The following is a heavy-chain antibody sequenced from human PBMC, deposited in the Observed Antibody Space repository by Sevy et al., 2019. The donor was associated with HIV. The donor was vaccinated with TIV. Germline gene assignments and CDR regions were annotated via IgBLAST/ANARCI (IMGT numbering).Heavy chain of an antibody. CDR2: INPSGGST. Sequence: ASVKVSCKASGYTFTSYYMHWVRQAPGQGLEWMGIINPSGGSTSYAQKFQGRVTMTRDTSTSTVYMELSSLRSEDTAVYYCARGVRDGYNFVGSAVYYFDYWGQGTLVTVSS. CDR1: GYTFTSYY. D-gene: IGHD5-12*01. CDR3: ARGVRDGYNFVGSAVYYFDY. J-gene: IGHJ4*02. V-gene: IGHV1-46*01.